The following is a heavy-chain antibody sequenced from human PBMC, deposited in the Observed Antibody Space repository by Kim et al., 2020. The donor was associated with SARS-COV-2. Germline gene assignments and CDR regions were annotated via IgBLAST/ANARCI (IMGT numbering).Heavy chain of an antibody. J-gene: IGHJ6*02. Sequence: ASVKVSCKASGFVFTAYYIHWVRQAPGQGLEWVGWISPSTGGTQFAQKFQGRVTMSSDMSISTAYMEMSSLTSDDTAVYYCARPPRPYNYYGMDVWGQGTTVNVSS. V-gene: IGHV1-2*02. CDR1: GFVFTAYY. CDR3: ARPPRPYNYYGMDV. D-gene: IGHD6-6*01. CDR2: ISPSTGGT.